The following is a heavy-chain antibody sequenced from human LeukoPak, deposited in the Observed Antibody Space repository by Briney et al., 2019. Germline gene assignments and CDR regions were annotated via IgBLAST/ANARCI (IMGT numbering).Heavy chain of an antibody. Sequence: GGSLRLSCAASGFTFSDYGIHWVRQSPAKGLEWVAVIWYDGSNKYNADSVKGRFTISRDNSKNTLYLQMNSLRAEDTAVYYCTRDIRGYSGGWYLPSGYFQHWGQGTLVTVSS. D-gene: IGHD6-19*01. CDR1: GFTFSDYG. V-gene: IGHV3-33*01. J-gene: IGHJ1*01. CDR3: TRDIRGYSGGWYLPSGYFQH. CDR2: IWYDGSNK.